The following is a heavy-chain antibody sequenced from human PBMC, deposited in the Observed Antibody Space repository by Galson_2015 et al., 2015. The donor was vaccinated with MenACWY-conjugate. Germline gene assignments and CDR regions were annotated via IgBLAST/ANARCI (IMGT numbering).Heavy chain of an antibody. CDR2: IRDTGSL. J-gene: IGHJ4*02. Sequence: SETLSLTCTVSGASISSHHWSWFRQPPGKGLEWIAYIRDTGSLKDNPSLKSRVTMSADKPNNQFSLRLISVTAADTAVYYCARLPTWGSSFGYFDYWVQGILVAVSS. D-gene: IGHD7-27*01. V-gene: IGHV4-59*08. CDR3: ARLPTWGSSFGYFDY. CDR1: GASISSHH.